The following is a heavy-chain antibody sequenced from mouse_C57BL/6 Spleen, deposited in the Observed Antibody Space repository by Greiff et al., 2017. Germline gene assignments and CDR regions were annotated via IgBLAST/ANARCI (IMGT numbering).Heavy chain of an antibody. D-gene: IGHD1-1*01. CDR3: ARTYYGSSYWYFDV. CDR2: INPSNGGT. CDR1: GYTFTSYW. J-gene: IGHJ1*03. V-gene: IGHV1-53*01. Sequence: QVQLQQPGTELVKPGASVKLSCKASGYTFTSYWMHWVKQRPGQGLEWIGNINPSNGGTNYNEKFKRKATLTVDKSSSTAYMQLSSLTSADSAVYYCARTYYGSSYWYFDVWGTGTTVTVSS.